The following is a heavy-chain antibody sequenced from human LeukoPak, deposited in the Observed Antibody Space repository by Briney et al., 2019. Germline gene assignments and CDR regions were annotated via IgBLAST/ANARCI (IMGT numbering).Heavy chain of an antibody. V-gene: IGHV3-23*01. CDR2: ISGSGGXT. CDR3: AKDIQLST. D-gene: IGHD5-24*01. CDR1: GITFSTXX. J-gene: IGHJ3*01. Sequence: GGSLRLSCAASGITFSTXXXXXXRQXQGKGLEWVSTISGSGGXTXYADSVKGRXXXXXXNSKNTLYLQMNSLRAEDTAIYYCAKDIQLSTWGLGTMVTVSS.